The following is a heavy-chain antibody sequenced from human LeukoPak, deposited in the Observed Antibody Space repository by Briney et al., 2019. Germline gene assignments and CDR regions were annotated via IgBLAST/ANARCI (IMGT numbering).Heavy chain of an antibody. CDR2: INPNSGGT. CDR1: GYTFTGYY. J-gene: IGHJ4*02. V-gene: IGHV1-2*02. CDR3: AKVAVEYYYGSGSFDY. Sequence: ASVKVSCKASGYTFTGYYMHWVRQAPGQGLEWMGWINPNSGGTNYAQKFQGRVTMTRDTSISTAYMELSRLRSDDTAVYYCAKVAVEYYYGSGSFDYWGQGTLVTVSS. D-gene: IGHD3-10*01.